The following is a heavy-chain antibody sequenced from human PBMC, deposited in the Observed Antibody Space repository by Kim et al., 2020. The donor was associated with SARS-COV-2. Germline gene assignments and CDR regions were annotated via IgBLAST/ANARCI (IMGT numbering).Heavy chain of an antibody. CDR3: ASVDYDDSSGGIDYYFDMDV. J-gene: IGHJ6*02. D-gene: IGHD3-22*01. CDR2: IITIFGAA. V-gene: IGHV1-69*13. CDR1: GVTFSSYA. Sequence: SVKVSCKASGVTFSSYAISWVRQAPGQGLEWMGGIITIFGAANYAQKFQNRVTITADESTSTAYLELSSLRSEDTAVYYCASVDYDDSSGGIDYYFDMDVWGQGTTVTVSS.